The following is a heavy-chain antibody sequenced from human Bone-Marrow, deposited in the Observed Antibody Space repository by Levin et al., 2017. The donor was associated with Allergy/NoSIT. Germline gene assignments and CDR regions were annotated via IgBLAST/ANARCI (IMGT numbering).Heavy chain of an antibody. V-gene: IGHV3-74*01. J-gene: IGHJ4*02. D-gene: IGHD3-16*01. CDR2: ISPDGSIT. CDR1: GFTLSRYW. CDR3: TRDTFGADDY. Sequence: GESLKISCADSGFTLSRYWLHWVRQAPGKGLVWVSHISPDGSITNYADSVRGRFTISRDNAKNTLFLQMNSLRAEDTAVYYCTRDTFGADDYWGQGTLVTVSS.